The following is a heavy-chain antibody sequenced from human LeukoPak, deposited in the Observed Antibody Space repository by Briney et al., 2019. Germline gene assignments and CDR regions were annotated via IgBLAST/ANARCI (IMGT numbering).Heavy chain of an antibody. CDR2: ISKDGGST. D-gene: IGHD1-14*01. Sequence: GGSLRLSCAVSGLTFSEYWMHWVRQDAGKGLVWVAGISKDGGSTEYADFVKGRCTISRDNAKNTLYLRMNSLTVDDTAVYYCTSGIGTYDYWGLGAQVTVSS. J-gene: IGHJ4*02. CDR1: GLTFSEYW. CDR3: TSGIGTYDY. V-gene: IGHV3-74*03.